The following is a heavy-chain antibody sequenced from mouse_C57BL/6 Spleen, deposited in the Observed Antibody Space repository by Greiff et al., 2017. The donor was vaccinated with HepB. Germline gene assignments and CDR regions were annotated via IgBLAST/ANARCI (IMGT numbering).Heavy chain of an antibody. Sequence: QVQLKQSGPELVKPGASVKISCKASGYAFSSSWMNWVKQRPGKGLEWIGRIYPGDGDTNYNGKFKGKATLTADKSSSTAYMQLSSLTSEDSAVYFCARSGYGNFYWYFDVWGTGTTVTVSS. CDR1: GYAFSSSW. D-gene: IGHD2-1*01. CDR2: IYPGDGDT. J-gene: IGHJ1*03. CDR3: ARSGYGNFYWYFDV. V-gene: IGHV1-82*01.